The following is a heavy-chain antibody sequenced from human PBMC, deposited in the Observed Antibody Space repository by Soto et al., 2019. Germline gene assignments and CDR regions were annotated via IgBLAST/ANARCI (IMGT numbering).Heavy chain of an antibody. Sequence: QLVEAGGRGVQPGRSLRLSCAASEFTFSSYAMHWVRQAPGRGLEGVALISFDGSNEYYADSVKGRFIISRENSKNMVYLQMNSRRPDDTAIYYCARPIPRWSYHYGMDVWGQGTTVTVSS. CDR3: ARPIPRWSYHYGMDV. CDR2: ISFDGSNE. CDR1: EFTFSSYA. J-gene: IGHJ6*02. D-gene: IGHD2-15*01. V-gene: IGHV3-30-3*01.